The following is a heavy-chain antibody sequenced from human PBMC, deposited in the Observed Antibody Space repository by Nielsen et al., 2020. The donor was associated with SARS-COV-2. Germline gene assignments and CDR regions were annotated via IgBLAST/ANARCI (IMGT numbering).Heavy chain of an antibody. D-gene: IGHD5-18*01. J-gene: IGHJ6*02. Sequence: SQTLSLTCAVSGGSISSGGYSWSWLRQPPGKGLELIGYIYNTGSTYYNPSLKSRVTISLDTSKNQFSLRLSSVTAADTAVYYCARDIGYSSGSYYYGLDVWAKGPRSPSP. CDR3: ARDIGYSSGSYYYGLDV. V-gene: IGHV4-30-4*07. CDR1: GGSISSGGYS. CDR2: IYNTGST.